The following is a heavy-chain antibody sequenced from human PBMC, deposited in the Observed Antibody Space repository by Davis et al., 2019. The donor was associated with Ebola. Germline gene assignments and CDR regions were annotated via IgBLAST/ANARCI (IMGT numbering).Heavy chain of an antibody. J-gene: IGHJ4*02. D-gene: IGHD3-10*01. CDR1: GFTFSSYG. V-gene: IGHV3-7*03. Sequence: GGSLRLSCAASGFTFSSYGMHWVRQAPGKGLEWVANIKQDGSEKYYVDSVKGRFTISRDNAKNSLYLQMNSLRAEDTAVYYCARRSGPPGYWGQGTLVTVSS. CDR3: ARRSGPPGY. CDR2: IKQDGSEK.